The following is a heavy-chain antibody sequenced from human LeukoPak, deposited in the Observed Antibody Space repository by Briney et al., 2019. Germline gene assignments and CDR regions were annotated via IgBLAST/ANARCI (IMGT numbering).Heavy chain of an antibody. CDR3: ARVEAGAAAFYFDH. Sequence: SDTLSLTRALSGFSISSDKYWGWIRQPPGKGRGGIWSIYYIGSTHYNPSLKSRVTISVDTSKNPFSLKVTSVTAADTAVYYCARVEAGAAAFYFDHWGRGTLVTVSS. D-gene: IGHD6-13*01. J-gene: IGHJ4*02. V-gene: IGHV4-38-2*01. CDR2: IYYIGST. CDR1: GFSISSDKY.